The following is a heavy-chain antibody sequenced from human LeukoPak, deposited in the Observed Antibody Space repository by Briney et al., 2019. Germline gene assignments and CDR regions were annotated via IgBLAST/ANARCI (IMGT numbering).Heavy chain of an antibody. Sequence: GGSLRLSCAASGFTFSSYGMSWVRQAPGKGLEWVSLISGSGSSTYYADSVKGRFTISRDNSKNTLHLQMNSLRDDDTALYYCAKGPPGFWIQLWYFDYWGQGTLVTVSS. V-gene: IGHV3-23*01. CDR3: AKGPPGFWIQLWYFDY. D-gene: IGHD5-18*01. CDR1: GFTFSSYG. J-gene: IGHJ4*02. CDR2: ISGSGSST.